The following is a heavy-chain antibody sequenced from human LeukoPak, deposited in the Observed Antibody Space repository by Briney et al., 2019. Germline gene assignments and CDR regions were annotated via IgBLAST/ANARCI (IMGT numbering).Heavy chain of an antibody. J-gene: IGHJ4*02. CDR1: GYTFTSYY. V-gene: IGHV1-3*01. CDR2: INAGNGNT. Sequence: ASVKVSCKASGYTFTSYYMHWVRQAPGQRLEWMGWINAGNGNTKYSQKFQGRVTITRDTSASTAYMELSSLRSEDTAVYYCAREDPMVRGVMGYWGQGTLVTVSS. CDR3: AREDPMVRGVMGY. D-gene: IGHD3-10*01.